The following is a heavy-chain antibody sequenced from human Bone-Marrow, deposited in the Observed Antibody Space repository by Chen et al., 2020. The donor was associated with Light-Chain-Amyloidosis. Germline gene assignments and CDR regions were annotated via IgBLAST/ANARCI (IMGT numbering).Heavy chain of an antibody. J-gene: IGHJ5*02. CDR1: GFSFSNYA. Sequence: EVQLLESGGGLVQPGGSLRLSCAASGFSFSNYAMSWVRQDPGKGLEWVSAISPSGGRTYYADPVKGRLTISRDNSENTLYLQMSSLRVEDTAVYYCAKDGKEWLPDAWGQGTLVTVSS. CDR2: ISPSGGRT. D-gene: IGHD3-3*01. V-gene: IGHV3-23*01. CDR3: AKDGKEWLPDA.